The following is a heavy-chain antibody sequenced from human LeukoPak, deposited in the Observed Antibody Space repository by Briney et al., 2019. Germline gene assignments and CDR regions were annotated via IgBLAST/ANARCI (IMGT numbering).Heavy chain of an antibody. D-gene: IGHD1-1*01. CDR3: ARRVGGTPDY. CDR2: IKSDGSST. J-gene: IGHJ4*02. CDR1: GFTFRSYW. Sequence: GGSLRLSCAVSGFTFRSYWMHWVRQAPGKGLVWVSSIKSDGSSTTYADSVKGRFTIARDNAENTLYLQMNSLRVEDTAVYYCARRVGGTPDYWGRGTQVTVSS. V-gene: IGHV3-74*03.